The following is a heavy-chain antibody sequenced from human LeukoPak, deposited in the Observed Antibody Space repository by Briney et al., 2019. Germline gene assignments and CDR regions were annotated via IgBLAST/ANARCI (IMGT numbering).Heavy chain of an antibody. CDR3: ARVYCSSTSCYLGWFDP. CDR1: GGSISSYY. D-gene: IGHD2-2*01. J-gene: IGHJ5*02. CDR2: IYYSGST. V-gene: IGHV4-59*01. Sequence: PSETLSLTCTVSGGSISSYYWSWIRQPPGKGLEWIGYIYYSGSTNYNPSLKSRVTISVDTSKNQFSLKLSSLTAADTAVYYCARVYCSSTSCYLGWFDPWGQGTLVTVSS.